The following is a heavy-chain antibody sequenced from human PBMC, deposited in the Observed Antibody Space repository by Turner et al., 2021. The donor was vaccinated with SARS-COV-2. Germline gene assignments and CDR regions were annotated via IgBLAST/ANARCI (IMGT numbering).Heavy chain of an antibody. CDR2: ISWNSGSI. D-gene: IGHD6-13*01. V-gene: IGHV3-9*01. Sequence: EVQLVESGGALVQPGRSLRLSCVASGFTFDDYAMHWVRQAPGKGLEWVSGISWNSGSIGYADSVKGRFTISRDNAKNSLYLQMNSLRAEDTALYYCAKDQSTGYINSYGLDVWGQGTTVTVSS. CDR1: GFTFDDYA. CDR3: AKDQSTGYINSYGLDV. J-gene: IGHJ6*02.